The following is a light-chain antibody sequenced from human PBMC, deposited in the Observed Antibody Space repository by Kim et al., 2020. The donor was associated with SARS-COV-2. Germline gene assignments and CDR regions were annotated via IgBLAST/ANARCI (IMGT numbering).Light chain of an antibody. CDR3: QSYDSSLSGYV. J-gene: IGLJ2*01. CDR1: SSNIGGGYD. Sequence: RVTISGTGSSSNIGGGYDVHWYQQRPGTAPKLLIYGNSDRPSGVPDRFSGSKSGTSASLAITGLQAEDEADYYCQSYDSSLSGYVFGGGTQLTVL. V-gene: IGLV1-40*01. CDR2: GNS.